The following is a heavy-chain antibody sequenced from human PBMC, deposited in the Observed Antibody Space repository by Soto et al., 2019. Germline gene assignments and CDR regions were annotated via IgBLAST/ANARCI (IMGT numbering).Heavy chain of an antibody. CDR2: IYPGDSDT. J-gene: IGHJ6*02. CDR3: ARQGSNGAYYYYGMDV. D-gene: IGHD2-8*01. Sequence: ESLKLSCKGSGYRFSSYWISWVRQMPGKGLEWMGIIYPGDSDTRYSPSFQGQVTMSVDKSNNTAYLHWSSLKASDTAMYYCARQGSNGAYYYYGMDVWGQGTTVTVSS. CDR1: GYRFSSYW. V-gene: IGHV5-51*01.